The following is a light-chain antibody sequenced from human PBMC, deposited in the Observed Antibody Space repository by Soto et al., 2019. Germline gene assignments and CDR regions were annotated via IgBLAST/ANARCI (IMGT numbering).Light chain of an antibody. CDR2: GAS. J-gene: IGKJ1*01. V-gene: IGKV3-20*01. Sequence: EIVMTQSPATLSLSPVERATLSCRASQSVSSNLAWYQQKPGQAPRLLIYGASNRATVIPDRFSGSGSATDFTLTISRLGPEDFAVYYWQQYGSSGTFGQGTKVDIK. CDR1: QSVSSN. CDR3: QQYGSSGT.